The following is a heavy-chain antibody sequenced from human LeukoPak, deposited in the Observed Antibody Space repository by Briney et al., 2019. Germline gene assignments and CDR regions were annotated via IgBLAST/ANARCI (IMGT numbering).Heavy chain of an antibody. CDR3: ARGIYWFDP. J-gene: IGHJ5*02. CDR1: GFTFSSYW. D-gene: IGHD2-15*01. Sequence: GGSLRLSCAASGFTFSSYWMHWVRHVPGKGLVWVSLINSDDSTSYADSVKGRFTISRDNAKNTLYLQMNTLRAEDTAVYYCARGIYWFDPWGQGTLVTVSS. CDR2: INSDDST. V-gene: IGHV3-74*01.